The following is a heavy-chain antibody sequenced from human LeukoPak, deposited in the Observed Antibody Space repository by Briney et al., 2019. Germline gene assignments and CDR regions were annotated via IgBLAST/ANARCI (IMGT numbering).Heavy chain of an antibody. V-gene: IGHV3-23*01. CDR3: ARESGEVHY. D-gene: IGHD1-26*01. CDR2: ISGSGDST. Sequence: GGSLRLSCAASGFAFSSYAMSWVRLAPGTGLEWVSSISGSGDSTYYADSVKGRFTISRDNSLNTLYLQLNSLRVEDTAFYYCARESGEVHYWGQGTLVNVSS. CDR1: GFAFSSYA. J-gene: IGHJ4*02.